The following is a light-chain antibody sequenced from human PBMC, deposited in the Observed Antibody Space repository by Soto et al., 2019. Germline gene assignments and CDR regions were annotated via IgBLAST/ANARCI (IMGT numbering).Light chain of an antibody. Sequence: EIVLTPSPATLSLSPGERATFSCRASQSVSSDLVWYQQKPAQAPRLLIYDASNRATGIPARFSGSGSGTDFTLTISSLEPEDFAVYYCQQRSNWPPLTFGGGSKGEI. CDR3: QQRSNWPPLT. J-gene: IGKJ4*01. CDR2: DAS. CDR1: QSVSSD. V-gene: IGKV3-11*01.